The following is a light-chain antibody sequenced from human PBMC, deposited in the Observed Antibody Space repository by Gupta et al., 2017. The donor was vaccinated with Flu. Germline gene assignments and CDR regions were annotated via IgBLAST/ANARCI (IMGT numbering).Light chain of an antibody. J-gene: IGLJ1*01. V-gene: IGLV2-8*01. CDR2: EVV. CDR1: NGDVGGYRY. CDR3: GSLADGRYG. Sequence: QAGTTSCTGTNGDVGGYRYGSRHQHNSARDPKMIIDEVVRRTSGVPDRFSASKSGSTATLTVSGSQAEDEDDYFCGSLADGRYGFGTGTKVTVL.